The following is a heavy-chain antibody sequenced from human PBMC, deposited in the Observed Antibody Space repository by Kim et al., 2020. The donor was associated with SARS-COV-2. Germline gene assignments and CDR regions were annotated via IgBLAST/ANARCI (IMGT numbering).Heavy chain of an antibody. V-gene: IGHV4-34*01. J-gene: IGHJ2*01. Sequence: YLKSRVTISVDTSKNQFSLKLSSVTAADTAVYYCARGGKNRPWYWYFDLWGRGTLVTVSS. CDR3: ARGGKNRPWYWYFDL.